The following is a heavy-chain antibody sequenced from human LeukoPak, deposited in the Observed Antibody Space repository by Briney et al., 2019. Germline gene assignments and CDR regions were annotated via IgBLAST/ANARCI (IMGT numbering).Heavy chain of an antibody. CDR1: GYTFTNYG. V-gene: IGHV1-18*01. CDR3: ARAAGWAYDAYERRFDP. J-gene: IGHJ5*02. Sequence: ASVKVSCKASGYTFTNYGITWVGQAPGQGLEWMGWISTYHGSTNSAQKFQGRVTMTTDTSTSTAYMELRSLRSDDTAVYYCARAAGWAYDAYERRFDPWGQGTLVTVSS. CDR2: ISTYHGST. D-gene: IGHD4-17*01.